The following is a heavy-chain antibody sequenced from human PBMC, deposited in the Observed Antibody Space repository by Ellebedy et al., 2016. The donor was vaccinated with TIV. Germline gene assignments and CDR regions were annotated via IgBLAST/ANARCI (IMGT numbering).Heavy chain of an antibody. J-gene: IGHJ5*02. Sequence: MPSETLSLTCTVSGGSISGYYWSWIRQPAGKGVEWMGRIYTSGRSNYNPSLKSRLSLSVDTSKNQFSLRLTSVTAADTAVYYCAILVRVRGVGWFDPWGQGTLVTVSP. CDR3: AILVRVRGVGWFDP. V-gene: IGHV4-4*07. CDR2: IYTSGRS. D-gene: IGHD3-10*01. CDR1: GGSISGYY.